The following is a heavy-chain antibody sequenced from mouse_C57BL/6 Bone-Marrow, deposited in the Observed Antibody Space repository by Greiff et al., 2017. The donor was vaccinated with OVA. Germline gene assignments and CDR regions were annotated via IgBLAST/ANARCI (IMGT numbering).Heavy chain of an antibody. Sequence: VMLVESGAELARPGASVKLSCKASGYTFTSYGISWVKQRTGQGLEWIGEIYPRSGNTYYNEKFKGKATLTADKSSSTAYMELRSLTSEDSAVYFCASRYYGSSYVYWGQGTTLTVSS. CDR1: GYTFTSYG. CDR3: ASRYYGSSYVY. V-gene: IGHV1-81*01. D-gene: IGHD1-1*01. J-gene: IGHJ2*01. CDR2: IYPRSGNT.